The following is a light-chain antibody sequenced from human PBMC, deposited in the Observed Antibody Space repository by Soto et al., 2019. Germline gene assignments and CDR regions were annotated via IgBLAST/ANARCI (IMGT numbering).Light chain of an antibody. V-gene: IGKV1-5*03. CDR2: KAS. CDR1: QSIGGA. Sequence: DIQMTQSPSTLSASVGDRVTITCRASQSIGGALAWYQVKPGKAPKVVIYKASNLQSGVPSRFSGSGSGTEFTITITSLQPDDFESYYCQQHNSYPVTFGGGTKVEIK. J-gene: IGKJ4*01. CDR3: QQHNSYPVT.